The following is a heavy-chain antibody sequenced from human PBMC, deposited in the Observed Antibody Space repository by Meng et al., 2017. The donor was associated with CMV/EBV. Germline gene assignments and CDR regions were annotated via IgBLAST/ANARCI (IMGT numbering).Heavy chain of an antibody. D-gene: IGHD1-26*01. Sequence: GGSLRLSCAASRFTFDDYTMHWVRQAPGKGLEWVSLISWDGGSTYYADSVKGRFTISRDNSKNSLYLQMNSLRTEDTALYYCAKARGTSLISAFDIWGQGTMVTVSS. J-gene: IGHJ3*02. CDR3: AKARGTSLISAFDI. CDR1: RFTFDDYT. CDR2: ISWDGGST. V-gene: IGHV3-43*01.